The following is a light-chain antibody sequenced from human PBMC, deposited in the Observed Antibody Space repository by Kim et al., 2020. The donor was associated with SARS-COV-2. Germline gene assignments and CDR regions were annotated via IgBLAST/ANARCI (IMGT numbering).Light chain of an antibody. J-gene: IGKJ4*01. CDR3: QQYYNTPPLT. CDR1: QSVLYRSNNRNY. Sequence: DIVMTQSPDSLAVSLGERATINCKSSQSVLYRSNNRNYLAWYQQKPGQPPKLLIYWASTREYGVPDRFSGSGSGTDFTLNISSLQAEDVATYYGQQYYNTPPLTFGGGTTLEI. CDR2: WAS. V-gene: IGKV4-1*01.